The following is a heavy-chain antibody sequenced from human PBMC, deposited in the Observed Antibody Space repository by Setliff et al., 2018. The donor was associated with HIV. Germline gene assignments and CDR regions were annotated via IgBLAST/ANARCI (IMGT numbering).Heavy chain of an antibody. V-gene: IGHV1-2*02. CDR3: TRGGRVPGHWYFDL. CDR2: MNPSTGGT. CDR1: GYSFARYG. J-gene: IGHJ2*01. Sequence: GASVKVSCKASGYSFARYGLSWVRQAPGQGLEWMGWMNPSTGGTRFAQKFQGRVTMTTDTSITTAFMELYNLTPDDTAVYYCTRGGRVPGHWYFDLWGRGALVTVSS. D-gene: IGHD1-1*01.